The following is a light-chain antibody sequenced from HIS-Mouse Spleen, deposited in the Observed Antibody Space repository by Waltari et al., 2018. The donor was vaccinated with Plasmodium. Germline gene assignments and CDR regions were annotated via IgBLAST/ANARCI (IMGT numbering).Light chain of an antibody. CDR1: QSISSW. J-gene: IGKJ2*01. Sequence: DIQMTQSPSTLSASVGDRVTITCRASQSISSWWAWYQQKQGKAPKLLIYKASSLERGVPSRFSGSGSGTEFTLTISSLQPDDFATYYCQQYNSYSYTFGQGTKLEIK. V-gene: IGKV1-5*03. CDR3: QQYNSYSYT. CDR2: KAS.